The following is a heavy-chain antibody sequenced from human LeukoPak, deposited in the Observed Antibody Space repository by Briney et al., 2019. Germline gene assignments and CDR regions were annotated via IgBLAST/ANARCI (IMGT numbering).Heavy chain of an antibody. Sequence: GGSLRLSCAASRFSFTSYTMTWVRQPPGKGLQWVSTITGSGGSTYYADSVKGRFTISRDISKNTLYLQMTSLRAEDTALYYCATQYDFWGGPDYWGQGTLVTVSS. CDR1: RFSFTSYT. CDR3: ATQYDFWGGPDY. D-gene: IGHD3-3*01. CDR2: ITGSGGST. J-gene: IGHJ4*02. V-gene: IGHV3-23*01.